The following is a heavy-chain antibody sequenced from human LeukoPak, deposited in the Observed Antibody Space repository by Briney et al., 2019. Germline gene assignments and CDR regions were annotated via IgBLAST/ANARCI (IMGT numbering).Heavy chain of an antibody. CDR1: GITFSDYW. CDR2: IKSKTDGGTT. D-gene: IGHD3-22*01. V-gene: IGHV3-15*01. Sequence: GGSLRLSCAVSGITFSDYWMTWVRQAPGKGLEWVGRIKSKTDGGTTDYAAPVKGRFTISRDDSKNTLYLQMNSLKTEDTAVYYCTTTPSYYYDSSGYWYWGQGTLVTVSS. CDR3: TTTPSYYYDSSGYWY. J-gene: IGHJ4*02.